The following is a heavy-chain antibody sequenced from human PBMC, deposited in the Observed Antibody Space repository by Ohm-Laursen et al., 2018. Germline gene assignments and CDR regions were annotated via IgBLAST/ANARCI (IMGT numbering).Heavy chain of an antibody. J-gene: IGHJ5*02. V-gene: IGHV3-23*01. D-gene: IGHD3-16*01. CDR2: ISADVRST. CDR1: GITFSNNA. CDR3: ARGWGWFDP. Sequence: SLRLSCAASGITFSNNAMSWVRQAPGKGLEWVSSISADVRSTYYADSVKGRFTISRDNSKNTLDLQMKSLRVEDTAMNYCARGWGWFDPWGQGTLVTVSS.